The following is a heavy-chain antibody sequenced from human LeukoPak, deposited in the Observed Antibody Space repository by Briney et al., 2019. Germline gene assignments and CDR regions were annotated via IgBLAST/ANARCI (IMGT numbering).Heavy chain of an antibody. V-gene: IGHV4-39*06. CDR3: ARGRRAAGVDY. Sequence: SETLSLTCTVSGGSISSSSYYWGWIRQPPGKGLEWIGTIYYSGSTYYNPSLKSRVTTSVHTSKNQFALKLSSVTAADTAVYYCARGRRAAGVDYWGQGTLVTVSS. CDR1: GGSISSSSYY. CDR2: IYYSGST. J-gene: IGHJ4*02. D-gene: IGHD6-13*01.